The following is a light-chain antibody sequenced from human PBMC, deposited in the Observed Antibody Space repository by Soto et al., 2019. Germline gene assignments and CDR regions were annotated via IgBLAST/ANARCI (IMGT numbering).Light chain of an antibody. J-gene: IGKJ2*01. CDR2: GAS. Sequence: EPVMTQSPATLSVSPGERATLSCRASQSVDTKLAWYQHKPGQAPRLLIYGASTRATGIPARFSGSGSGTEFTLTISSLPSEDVEVYFCDEYNNWYTYSQGPKVEVK. CDR1: QSVDTK. V-gene: IGKV3-15*01. CDR3: DEYNNWYT.